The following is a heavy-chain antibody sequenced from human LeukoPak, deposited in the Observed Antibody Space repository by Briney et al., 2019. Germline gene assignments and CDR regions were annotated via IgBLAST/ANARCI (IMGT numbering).Heavy chain of an antibody. V-gene: IGHV1-8*01. J-gene: IGHJ6*03. CDR2: MNPNSGNT. CDR3: ARDRTGQQLISRKDYYYMDV. D-gene: IGHD6-13*01. Sequence: ASVKVSCKASGYTFTSYDINWVRQATGQGLEWMGWMNPNSGNTGYAQKFQGRVTMTRNTSISTAYMELSSLRSEDTAVYYCARDRTGQQLISRKDYYYMDVWGKGTTVTISS. CDR1: GYTFTSYD.